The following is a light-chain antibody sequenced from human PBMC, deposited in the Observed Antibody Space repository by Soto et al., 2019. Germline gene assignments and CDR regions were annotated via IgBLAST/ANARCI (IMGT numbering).Light chain of an antibody. CDR3: QQYNSYLYT. V-gene: IGKV1-5*01. Sequence: DIQMTQSPSTLSASVGDRVTITRRASRNINIWLAWYQQKPGKAPKVLIYAASSLKSGVPSRFSGSGSGTEFTFTISSLQPDDFATYYCQQYNSYLYTFGQGTKLEIK. CDR1: RNINIW. J-gene: IGKJ2*01. CDR2: AAS.